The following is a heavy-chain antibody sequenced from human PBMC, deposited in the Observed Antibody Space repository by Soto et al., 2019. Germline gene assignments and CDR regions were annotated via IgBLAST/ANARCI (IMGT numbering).Heavy chain of an antibody. CDR1: GFTVNRRY. CDR2: IYGDGSR. D-gene: IGHD3-10*01. J-gene: IGHJ6*04. CDR3: ASGAEGPRSYYYYGMDV. Sequence: GWSLRLSCAASGFTVNRRYMTWVRQAPGKGLEWVSVIYGDGSRSYADSVKGRFSISRDSSKNTVYLQMNTLRAGDTAVYYCASGAEGPRSYYYYGMDVWGKGTTVTVSS. V-gene: IGHV3-53*01.